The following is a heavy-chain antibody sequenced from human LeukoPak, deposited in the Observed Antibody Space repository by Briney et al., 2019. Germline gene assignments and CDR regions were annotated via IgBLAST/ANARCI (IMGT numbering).Heavy chain of an antibody. CDR3: ARDPSYHDYYDSSGYYDY. CDR1: GGSVSSGSYY. J-gene: IGHJ4*02. V-gene: IGHV4-61*01. Sequence: SETLSLTCTGSGGSVSSGSYYWSWIRQPPGKGLEWIGYIYYSGSTNYNPSLKSRFTISVDTSKNQFSLKLSSVTAADTAVYYCARDPSYHDYYDSSGYYDYWGQGTLVTVSS. D-gene: IGHD3-22*01. CDR2: IYYSGST.